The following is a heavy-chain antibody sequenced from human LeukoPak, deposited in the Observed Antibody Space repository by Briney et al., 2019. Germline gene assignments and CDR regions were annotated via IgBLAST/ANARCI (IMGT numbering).Heavy chain of an antibody. CDR2: ISSSSSTI. CDR3: ARDGPMVRGVIIHYYYYYMDV. Sequence: GGSLRLSCAASGFTFSSSSMNWVRQAPGKGLEWVSYISSSSSTIYYADSVKGRFTISRDNAKNSLYLQMNSLRAEDTAVYYCARDGPMVRGVIIHYYYYYMDVWGKGTTVTVSS. V-gene: IGHV3-48*01. CDR1: GFTFSSSS. D-gene: IGHD3-10*01. J-gene: IGHJ6*03.